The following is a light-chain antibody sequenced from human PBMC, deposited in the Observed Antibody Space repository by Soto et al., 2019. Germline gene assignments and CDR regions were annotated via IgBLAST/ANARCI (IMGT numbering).Light chain of an antibody. CDR2: AAS. J-gene: IGKJ2*01. CDR3: QQSYSTPDT. V-gene: IGKV1-39*01. CDR1: QSISSY. Sequence: DIQMTQSPSSLSASVGDRVTITCRASQSISSYLNGYQQKPGKAPELLSCAASSLQSGVPSRFSGSGSGTDFTLTISTLQPEDFATYYCQQSYSTPDTFGQGTKLEIK.